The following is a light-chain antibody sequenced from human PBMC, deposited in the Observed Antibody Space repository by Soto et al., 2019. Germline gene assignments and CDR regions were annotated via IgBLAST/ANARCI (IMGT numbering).Light chain of an antibody. Sequence: DIQMPQYPSTLSASVGDRVTITCRASQTVSGWLAWYQQKPGKAPKLLISDVSSLEGGVPSRFSGRGSGTDFTLTISNLQPEDFATYFCQQYHNYPYTLGQGTKVDIK. CDR3: QQYHNYPYT. J-gene: IGKJ2*01. CDR1: QTVSGW. V-gene: IGKV1-5*01. CDR2: DVS.